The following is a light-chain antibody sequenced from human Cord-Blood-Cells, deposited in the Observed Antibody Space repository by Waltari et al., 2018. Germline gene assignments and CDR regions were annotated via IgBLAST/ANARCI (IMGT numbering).Light chain of an antibody. V-gene: IGLV2-14*01. J-gene: IGLJ2*01. CDR3: RSYTSSSTVV. Sequence: QSALTQPASVSGSPGQSITISCTGTSSDVGGYNYVSWYQQHPGKAPKLRIYEVSNRPSWVSNRFAGSKSGNTASLTISGLQAEYEADYYCRSYTSSSTVVFGGGTKLTVL. CDR1: SSDVGGYNY. CDR2: EVS.